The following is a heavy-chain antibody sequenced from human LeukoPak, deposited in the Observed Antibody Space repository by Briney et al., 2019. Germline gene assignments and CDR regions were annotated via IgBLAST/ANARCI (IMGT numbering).Heavy chain of an antibody. CDR1: GGSISSYY. V-gene: IGHV4-4*07. Sequence: PSETLSLTCTVSGGSISSYYWSWIRQPAGKGLECIGLIYTSGSTNYNPSLKSRVTMSVDTSKNQFSLKLSSVTAADTAVYYCARVTYSSSSISLDAFDIWGQGTMVTVSS. J-gene: IGHJ3*02. D-gene: IGHD6-6*01. CDR3: ARVTYSSSSISLDAFDI. CDR2: IYTSGST.